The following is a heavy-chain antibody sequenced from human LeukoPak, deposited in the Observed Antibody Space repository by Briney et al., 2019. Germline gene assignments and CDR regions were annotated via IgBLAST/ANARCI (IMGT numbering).Heavy chain of an antibody. Sequence: GGSLRLSCAASGFTFSNYWMTWVRQAPGKGLEWVAHINQDGSEEHYMDSVKARFTISRDNAKNSLSLQMNSLRAEDTAVYYCVRDGGVSGYDLHDYWGQGTLVNVSS. CDR1: GFTFSNYW. CDR2: INQDGSEE. CDR3: VRDGGVSGYDLHDY. J-gene: IGHJ4*02. D-gene: IGHD5-12*01. V-gene: IGHV3-7*01.